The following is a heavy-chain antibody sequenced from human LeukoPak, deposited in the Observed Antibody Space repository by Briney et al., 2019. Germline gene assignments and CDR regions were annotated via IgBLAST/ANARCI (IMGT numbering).Heavy chain of an antibody. CDR3: ARGNSYGYIVY. J-gene: IGHJ4*02. D-gene: IGHD5-18*01. V-gene: IGHV3-48*03. CDR1: GFTFSSYE. Sequence: GGSLRLSCAASGFTFSSYEMNWVRQAPGKGLEWVSYISSSGSTINYTDSVKGRFTISRDNAKNSLYLQMNSLRAEDTAAYYCARGNSYGYIVYWGQGTLVTVSS. CDR2: ISSSGSTI.